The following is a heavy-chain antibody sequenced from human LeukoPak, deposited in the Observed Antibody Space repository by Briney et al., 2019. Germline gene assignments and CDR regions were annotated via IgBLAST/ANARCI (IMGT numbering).Heavy chain of an antibody. Sequence: GASVKVSCKASGYTFTGYYMHWVRQAPGQGLEWMGWISAYNANTNYAQNLQGRVTMTTDTSTSTAYMELRSLRSDDTAVYYCGSYRSSWFIQHWGQGTVVTVSS. V-gene: IGHV1-18*04. CDR2: ISAYNANT. CDR1: GYTFTGYY. J-gene: IGHJ1*01. CDR3: GSYRSSWFIQH. D-gene: IGHD6-13*01.